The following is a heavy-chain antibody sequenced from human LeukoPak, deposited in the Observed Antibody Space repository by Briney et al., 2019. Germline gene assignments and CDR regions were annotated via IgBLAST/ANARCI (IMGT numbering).Heavy chain of an antibody. CDR3: AKYILYHGAFDI. CDR2: TKDDGSQK. J-gene: IGHJ3*02. D-gene: IGHD2-8*01. CDR1: GFTLGSYW. Sequence: PGGSLRLSCAASGFTLGSYWMAWVRQGPGKELEWVVTTKDDGSQKYYVDSVKGRFTISRDNAKNSLYLQMNSLEAEDTAVYYCAKYILYHGAFDIWGQGTMVTVSS. V-gene: IGHV3-7*01.